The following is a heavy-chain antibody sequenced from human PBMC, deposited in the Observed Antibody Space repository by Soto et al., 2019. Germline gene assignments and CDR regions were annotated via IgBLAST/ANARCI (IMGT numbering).Heavy chain of an antibody. V-gene: IGHV5-51*01. Sequence: PGESLKISCKGSGYSFTSYWLGWVRQMPGKGLEWMGIIYPGDSHIRYSPSFQGQVTISADKSINTAYLQWSSLKASDTAMYYCARHLTADPLRPVFWGQGTLVTVSS. CDR2: IYPGDSHI. CDR1: GYSFTSYW. J-gene: IGHJ4*02. CDR3: ARHLTADPLRPVF.